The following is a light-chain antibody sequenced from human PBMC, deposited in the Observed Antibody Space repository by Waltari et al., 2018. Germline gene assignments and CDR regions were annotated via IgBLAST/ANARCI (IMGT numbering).Light chain of an antibody. V-gene: IGLV1-40*01. Sequence: SVLTPPPSMSGAPGQRVTISCTGSSSNIGASHDLPWDQVFPGTAPKLLIYGNNNRPSGVPDRFSGSKSDTSASLAIGGLQAEDEADYYCQSFDIRLSGGVVFGGGTKVTVL. J-gene: IGLJ3*02. CDR2: GNN. CDR1: SSNIGASHD. CDR3: QSFDIRLSGGVV.